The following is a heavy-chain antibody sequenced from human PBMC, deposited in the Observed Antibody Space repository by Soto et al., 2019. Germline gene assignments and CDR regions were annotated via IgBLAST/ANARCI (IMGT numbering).Heavy chain of an antibody. CDR1: GGSITSGGYY. CDR3: ARAAHYSSPFRWFDP. D-gene: IGHD6-13*01. CDR2: IYSSGST. J-gene: IGHJ5*02. V-gene: IGHV4-31*03. Sequence: QVQLQESGPGLVKPSQTLSLTCTVSGGSITSGGYYCTWIRHHPGKALGWIGYIYSSGSTYYNPSLKSRVTISVDTSKNQLSLMLSSVTAADTAVYYCARAAHYSSPFRWFDPWGHRTLVTVSS.